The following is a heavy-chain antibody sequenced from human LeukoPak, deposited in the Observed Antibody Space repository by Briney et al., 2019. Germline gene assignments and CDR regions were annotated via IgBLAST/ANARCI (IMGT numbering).Heavy chain of an antibody. D-gene: IGHD3-10*01. V-gene: IGHV3-53*01. CDR2: IYSGGST. CDR3: ATVMVRGVCLF. CDR1: GFTVSSNY. J-gene: IGHJ4*02. Sequence: GGSLRLSCAASGFTVSSNYMSWVRQAPGKGLEWVSVIYSGGSTYYADSVKGRFTISRDNSKNTLYPQMNSLRAEDTAVYYCATVMVRGVCLFWGQGTLVTVSS.